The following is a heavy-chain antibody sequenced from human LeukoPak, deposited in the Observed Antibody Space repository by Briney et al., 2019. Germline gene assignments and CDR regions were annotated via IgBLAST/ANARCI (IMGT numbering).Heavy chain of an antibody. CDR3: ASYSSAWGASDY. J-gene: IGHJ4*02. V-gene: IGHV4-39*01. Sequence: SETLSLTCTVSGGSISSNSYYWGWIRQPPGKGLEWIGSVFYSGSTYYNPSLKSRVTISVDTSTNQFSLKLTSVTAADTAVYYCASYSSAWGASDYWGQGTLVTVSS. CDR1: GGSISSNSYY. CDR2: VFYSGST. D-gene: IGHD6-6*01.